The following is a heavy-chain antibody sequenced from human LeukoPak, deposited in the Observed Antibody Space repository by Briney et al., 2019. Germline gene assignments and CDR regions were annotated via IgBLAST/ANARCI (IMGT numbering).Heavy chain of an antibody. V-gene: IGHV4-4*07. J-gene: IGHJ3*02. D-gene: IGHD2-15*01. CDR3: ARHTGSWTVDAFDI. CDR2: IYTSGST. Sequence: PSETLSLTCTVSGGSISSYYWSWIRQPAGKGLEWIGRIYTSGSTNYNPSPKSRVTISVDTSKNQFSLKLSSVTAADTAVYYCARHTGSWTVDAFDIWGQGTMVTVSS. CDR1: GGSISSYY.